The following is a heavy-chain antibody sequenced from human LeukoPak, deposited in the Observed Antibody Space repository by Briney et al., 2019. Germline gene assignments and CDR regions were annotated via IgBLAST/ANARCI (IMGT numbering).Heavy chain of an antibody. V-gene: IGHV1-46*02. CDR3: ARDVRHDYGDYDGPYYFDY. CDR1: GYSFNSHH. CDR2: KFSHDGTT. J-gene: IGHJ4*02. D-gene: IGHD4-17*01. Sequence: ASVTVSCTTSGYSFNSHHVHWVRQAPGQGLEWMGVKFSHDGTTSYTQNFQGRLTMTRDTSTSTVYMELSSLRSEDTAVYYCARDVRHDYGDYDGPYYFDYWGQGTLVTVSS.